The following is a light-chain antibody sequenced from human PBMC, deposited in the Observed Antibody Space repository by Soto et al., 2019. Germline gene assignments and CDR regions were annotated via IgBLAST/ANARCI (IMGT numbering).Light chain of an antibody. V-gene: IGLV1-36*01. CDR3: AARDDRLNGRV. J-gene: IGLJ2*01. CDR2: YDY. CDR1: SSNIGDNA. Sequence: QSVLIQPPSVSGAPGQTVTISCSGSSSNIGDNAVTWYQQVPGKAPRLLIYYDYLLPSGVSDRFSGSKSGTSASLAISGLQPEDEADYYCAARDDRLNGRVFGGGTKLTVL.